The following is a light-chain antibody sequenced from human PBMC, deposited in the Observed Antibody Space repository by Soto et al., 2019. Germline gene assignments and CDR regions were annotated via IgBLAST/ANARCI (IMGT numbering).Light chain of an antibody. CDR3: MQGTHWPRT. CDR2: KVS. CDR1: QSLVYSDGNTY. J-gene: IGKJ1*01. V-gene: IGKV2-30*01. Sequence: DVVMTQSPLSLPVTLGQPASISCRCSQSLVYSDGNTYLNWFQQRPGQSPRRLIYKVSNRDSGVPDRFSGSGSGTDFTLTISRVQAEDVGLYYCMQGTHWPRTFGQGTKVEIK.